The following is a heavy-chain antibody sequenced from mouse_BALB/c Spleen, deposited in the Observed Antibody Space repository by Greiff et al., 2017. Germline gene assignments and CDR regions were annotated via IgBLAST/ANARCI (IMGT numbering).Heavy chain of an antibody. V-gene: IGHV5-17*02. D-gene: IGHD2-1*01. Sequence: EVQVVESGGGLVQPGGSRKLSCAASGFTFSSFGMHWVRQAPEKGLEWVAYISSGSSTIYYADTVKGRFTISRDNPKNTLFLQMTSLRSEDTAMYYCANGNLYAMDYWGQGTSVTVSS. CDR2: ISSGSSTI. CDR3: ANGNLYAMDY. J-gene: IGHJ4*01. CDR1: GFTFSSFG.